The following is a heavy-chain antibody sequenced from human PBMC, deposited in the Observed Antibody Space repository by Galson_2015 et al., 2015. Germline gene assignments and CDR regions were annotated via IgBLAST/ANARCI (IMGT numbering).Heavy chain of an antibody. CDR1: GGTFSSYA. J-gene: IGHJ6*02. Sequence: SVKVSCKASGGTFSSYAISWVRQAPGQGLEWMGGIIPIFGTANYAQKFQGRVTITADESTSTAYMELSSLRSEDTAMYYCARVLTMVRGVISRYYYYGMDVWGQGTTVTVSS. CDR2: IIPIFGTA. CDR3: ARVLTMVRGVISRYYYYGMDV. D-gene: IGHD3-10*01. V-gene: IGHV1-69*13.